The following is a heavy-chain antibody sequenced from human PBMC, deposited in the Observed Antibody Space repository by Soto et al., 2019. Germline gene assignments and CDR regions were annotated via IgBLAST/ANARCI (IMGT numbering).Heavy chain of an antibody. CDR2: IYHSGST. V-gene: IGHV4-30-2*01. J-gene: IGHJ3*02. D-gene: IGHD2-2*01. CDR3: ARQIGYCISTSCSFDAFDI. Sequence: SETLSLTCAVSGGSISSGGYSWSWIRQPPGKGLEWIGYIYHSGSTYYNPSLKSRVTISVDRSKNQFSLKLSSVTAADTAVYYCARQIGYCISTSCSFDAFDIWGQGTMVTVSS. CDR1: GGSISSGGYS.